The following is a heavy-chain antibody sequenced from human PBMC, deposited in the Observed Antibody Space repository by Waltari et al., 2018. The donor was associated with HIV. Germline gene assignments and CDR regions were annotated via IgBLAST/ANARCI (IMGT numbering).Heavy chain of an antibody. CDR3: ARVGGKLRYFDWLLFGYYYGMDV. J-gene: IGHJ6*01. D-gene: IGHD3-9*01. V-gene: IGHV3-74*03. Sequence: EVQLVESGGGLVQPGGSLRPSCTASEFTLSDSWWYGVRQAPGKGLVWVSRINSDGSSTTYADSVKGRFTISRDSAKNTLYLQMNSLRAEDTAVYYCARVGGKLRYFDWLLFGYYYGMDVWG. CDR1: EFTLSDSW. CDR2: INSDGSST.